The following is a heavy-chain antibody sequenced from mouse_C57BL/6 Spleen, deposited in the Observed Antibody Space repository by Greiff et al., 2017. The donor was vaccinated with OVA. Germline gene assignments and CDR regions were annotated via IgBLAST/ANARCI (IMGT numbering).Heavy chain of an antibody. V-gene: IGHV1-50*01. Sequence: VQLQQPGAELVKPGASVKLSCKVSGYTFTSYWMQWVKQRPGQGLEWIGEIDPSDSYTHYNQKFKGKATLTVDTSSSTAYMQLSSLTSEDSAVYYCARRYYYGSSYGYFDVWGTGTTVTVSS. D-gene: IGHD1-1*01. CDR1: GYTFTSYW. CDR2: IDPSDSYT. J-gene: IGHJ1*03. CDR3: ARRYYYGSSYGYFDV.